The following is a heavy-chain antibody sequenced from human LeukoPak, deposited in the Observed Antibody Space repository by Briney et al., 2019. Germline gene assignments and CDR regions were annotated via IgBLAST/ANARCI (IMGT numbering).Heavy chain of an antibody. D-gene: IGHD5-18*01. CDR2: ISSSNSYI. Sequence: GGSLRLSCVASGFTLRSYVMNWVRQTPGKGLEWVSSISSSNSYIYYADSVKGRFTISRDNAKNSLYLQMNSLRAEDTAAYYCARARGYSYGPNFDYWGQGTLVTVSS. CDR1: GFTLRSYV. V-gene: IGHV3-21*01. J-gene: IGHJ4*02. CDR3: ARARGYSYGPNFDY.